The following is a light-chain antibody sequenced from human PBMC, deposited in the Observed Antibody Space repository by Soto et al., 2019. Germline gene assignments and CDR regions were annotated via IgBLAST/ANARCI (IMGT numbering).Light chain of an antibody. V-gene: IGKV3D-20*01. CDR2: DAS. CDR1: QSFRSCY. Sequence: EIVLTQSPASLSLCPGERGSLXCGASQSFRSCYAAWYQQEPGLAPRFLTYDASSMAPVSPDSFSGSGSGTDFTRTISRREPEDFAVYYGQQYGTSPITFGQGTRLEIK. J-gene: IGKJ5*01. CDR3: QQYGTSPIT.